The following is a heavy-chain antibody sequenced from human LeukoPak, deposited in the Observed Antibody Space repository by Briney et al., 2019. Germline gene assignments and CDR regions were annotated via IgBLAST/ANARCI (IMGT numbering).Heavy chain of an antibody. D-gene: IGHD3-16*02. CDR1: GFTFDDYG. CDR3: ARGGDMITFGGVIANFDY. Sequence: GGSLRLSCAASGFTFDDYGMSWVRQAPGKGLEWVSGINWNGGSTGYADSVKGRFTISRDNAKNSLYLQMNSLRAEDTALYHCARGGDMITFGGVIANFDYWGQGTLVTVSS. V-gene: IGHV3-20*01. CDR2: INWNGGST. J-gene: IGHJ4*02.